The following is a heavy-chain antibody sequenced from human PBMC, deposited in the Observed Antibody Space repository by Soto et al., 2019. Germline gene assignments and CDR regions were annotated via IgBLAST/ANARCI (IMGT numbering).Heavy chain of an antibody. CDR3: ARENTRRDGYNWIYYFDY. CDR2: MYHSGST. J-gene: IGHJ4*02. CDR1: GGSISSGGYS. V-gene: IGHV4-30-2*01. Sequence: SETLSLTCAVSGGSISSGGYSWSWIRQPPGKGLEWIGYMYHSGSTNYNPSLKSRVTISVDTSKNQFSLKLSSVTAADTAVYYCARENTRRDGYNWIYYFDYWGQGTLVTVSS. D-gene: IGHD5-12*01.